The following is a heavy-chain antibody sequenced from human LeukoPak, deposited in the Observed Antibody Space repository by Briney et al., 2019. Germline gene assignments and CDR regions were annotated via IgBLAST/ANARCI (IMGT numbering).Heavy chain of an antibody. CDR3: AKSRGGVLPTSFDY. V-gene: IGHV3-23*01. CDR2: ISISGGTT. D-gene: IGHD2/OR15-2a*01. J-gene: IGHJ4*02. Sequence: QAGGSLRLSCAASGFTFSSYAMSWVRQAPGKGLEWVSVISISGGTTYYADSVKGRCTISRDNSKNTLYLQMSSLRDEDTAVYYCAKSRGGVLPTSFDYWGQGTLVTVSS. CDR1: GFTFSSYA.